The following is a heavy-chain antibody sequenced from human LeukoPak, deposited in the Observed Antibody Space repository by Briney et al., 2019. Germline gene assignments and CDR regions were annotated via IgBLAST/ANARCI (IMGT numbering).Heavy chain of an antibody. CDR2: IPSSSTTI. J-gene: IGHJ4*02. V-gene: IGHV3-48*02. CDR3: ARGGDGAPFYPDY. CDR1: GFTLSPHS. Sequence: GGSLRLSCAASGFTLSPHSMHWGRQAPGKGLEGVTYIPSSSTTIYYAYSVTGRFTISRDNAKNPLFLQMNSMRDDDTAVYYCARGGDGAPFYPDYWGQGTLVTVSS. D-gene: IGHD4/OR15-4a*01.